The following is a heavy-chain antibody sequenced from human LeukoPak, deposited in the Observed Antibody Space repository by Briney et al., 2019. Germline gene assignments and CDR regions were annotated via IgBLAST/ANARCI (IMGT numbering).Heavy chain of an antibody. CDR1: GGTFSSYA. J-gene: IGHJ5*02. Sequence: ASVKVSCKASGGTFSSYAISWVRQAPGQGLEWMGGIIPIFGTANYAQKFQGRVTITTDESTSTAYMELSSLRSEDTAVYYCAITYCGGDCYSGGNWFDPWGQGTLVTVSS. D-gene: IGHD2-21*02. CDR3: AITYCGGDCYSGGNWFDP. V-gene: IGHV1-69*05. CDR2: IIPIFGTA.